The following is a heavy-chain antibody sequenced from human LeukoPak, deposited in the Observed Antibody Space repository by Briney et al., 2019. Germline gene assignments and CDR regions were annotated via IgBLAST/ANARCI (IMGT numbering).Heavy chain of an antibody. Sequence: SQTLSLTCTVSGGSISSGGYYWSWIRQHPGKGLEWIGYIYYSGSTYYNPSLKSRVTISVDTSKNQFSLKLSSVTAADTAVYYCARESSPGSGYCSSTSCYTGAFDIWGHETMVTVSS. CDR3: ARESSPGSGYCSSTSCYTGAFDI. D-gene: IGHD2-2*02. J-gene: IGHJ3*02. CDR2: IYYSGST. CDR1: GGSISSGGYY. V-gene: IGHV4-31*03.